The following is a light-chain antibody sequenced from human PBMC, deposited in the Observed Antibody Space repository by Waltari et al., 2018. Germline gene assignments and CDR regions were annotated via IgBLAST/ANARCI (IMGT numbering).Light chain of an antibody. CDR1: QRISSY. Sequence: DIQMTQSPSSLSASVGDRVTITCRASQRISSYLNWYQQKPGKAPKLLIYAASSLQSGVPSRFSGSGSGTDFTLIISSLQPEDFATYYCQQSDRTPPAFGPGTKVDIK. CDR2: AAS. J-gene: IGKJ3*01. V-gene: IGKV1-39*01. CDR3: QQSDRTPPA.